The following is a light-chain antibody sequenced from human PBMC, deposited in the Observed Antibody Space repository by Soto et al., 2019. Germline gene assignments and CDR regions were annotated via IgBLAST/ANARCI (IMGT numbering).Light chain of an antibody. V-gene: IGLV2-14*01. CDR1: SGDVGGYNY. Sequence: ALTQPASVSGSPGQSITISCTGTSGDVGGYNYVSWYQQHPGKAPKLMIYDVSNRPSGVSNRFSGSKSGNTASLTISGLQAEDEADYYCSSYTSSSTYVFGTGTKLTVL. J-gene: IGLJ1*01. CDR2: DVS. CDR3: SSYTSSSTYV.